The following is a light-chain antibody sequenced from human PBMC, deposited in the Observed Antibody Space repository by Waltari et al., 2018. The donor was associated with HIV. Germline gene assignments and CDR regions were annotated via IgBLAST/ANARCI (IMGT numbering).Light chain of an antibody. V-gene: IGLV3-19*01. J-gene: IGLJ1*01. CDR1: SLRSYY. Sequence: SSELTQDPAVSVALGQTVRITCQGDSLRSYYASWYQQKPGQAPLLVVYGNDKRPSGIPALFSGSSSGNTASLTITGAQAEDEADYYCNSRDSSGHHLVFATGTTVTVL. CDR3: NSRDSSGHHLV. CDR2: GND.